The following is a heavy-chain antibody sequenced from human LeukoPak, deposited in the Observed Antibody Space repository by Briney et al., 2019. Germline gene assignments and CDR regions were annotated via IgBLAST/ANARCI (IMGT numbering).Heavy chain of an antibody. Sequence: NPSETLSLTCTVSGGSISSGSYYWSWIRQPAGKGLEWIGRIYTSGSTNYNPSLKSRVTISVDTSKNQFSLKLSSVTAADTAVYYCARTVVVTAYDAFDIWGQGTMVTVSS. D-gene: IGHD2-21*02. CDR3: ARTVVVTAYDAFDI. J-gene: IGHJ3*02. V-gene: IGHV4-61*02. CDR1: GGSISSGSYY. CDR2: IYTSGST.